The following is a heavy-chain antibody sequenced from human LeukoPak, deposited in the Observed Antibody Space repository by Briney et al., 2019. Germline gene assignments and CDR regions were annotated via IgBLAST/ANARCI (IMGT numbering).Heavy chain of an antibody. CDR3: AKDLGYCSSTSCLNDAFDI. CDR2: ISWNSGSI. Sequence: PGRSLRLSCAASGFTFDDYAMHWVRQAPGKGLEWVSGISWNSGSIGYADSVKGRFTISRDNAKNSLYLQMNSLRAEDTALYYCAKDLGYCSSTSCLNDAFDIWGQGTMVTVSS. D-gene: IGHD2-2*01. CDR1: GFTFDDYA. V-gene: IGHV3-9*01. J-gene: IGHJ3*02.